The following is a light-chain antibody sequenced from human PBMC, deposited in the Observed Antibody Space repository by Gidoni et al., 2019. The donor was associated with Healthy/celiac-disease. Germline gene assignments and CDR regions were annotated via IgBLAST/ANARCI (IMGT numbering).Light chain of an antibody. Sequence: QSVLTQPPSVSGAPGQRVTISCTGSSSNIGAGDDVHWYKQLPGTAPKLLIYVNSNRPSGVPDPFSGSKSGTSASLAITGLQAEDEADYYCQSYDSSLSGYVFGTWTKVTVL. CDR2: VNS. J-gene: IGLJ1*01. CDR1: SSNIGAGDD. CDR3: QSYDSSLSGYV. V-gene: IGLV1-40*01.